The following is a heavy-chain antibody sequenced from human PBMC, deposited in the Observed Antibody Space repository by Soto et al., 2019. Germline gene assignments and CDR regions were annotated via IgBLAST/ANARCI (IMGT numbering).Heavy chain of an antibody. V-gene: IGHV3-53*01. CDR2: IYSGGSR. CDR3: ARSMMVRGVLFDL. D-gene: IGHD3-10*01. J-gene: IGHJ4*02. CDR1: GFSVSGNY. Sequence: EVQLVESGGGLIQPGGSLRLSCEVSGFSVSGNYMSWVLQAPGKGLDWVSVIYSGGSRYYADSVRGRFTISRDESQNTLYLQMNNLRAEDTAVYYCARSMMVRGVLFDLWGRGSLVSVSS.